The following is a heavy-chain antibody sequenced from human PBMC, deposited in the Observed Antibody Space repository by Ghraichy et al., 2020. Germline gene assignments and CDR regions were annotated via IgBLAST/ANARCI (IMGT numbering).Heavy chain of an antibody. D-gene: IGHD2-15*01. CDR2: IYNSGST. CDR3: AREYCSCCSCFSGY. V-gene: IGHV4-39*02. J-gene: IGHJ4*02. Sequence: SETLSLTCTVSGGSISSSSHYWGWIRQPQGKGLEWIGNIYNSGSTYYNPSLKSRVVISIDTSKNQFSLKLSSVTATDTAMYYCAREYCSCCSCFSGYWGQGTLVTVSS. CDR1: GGSISSSSHY.